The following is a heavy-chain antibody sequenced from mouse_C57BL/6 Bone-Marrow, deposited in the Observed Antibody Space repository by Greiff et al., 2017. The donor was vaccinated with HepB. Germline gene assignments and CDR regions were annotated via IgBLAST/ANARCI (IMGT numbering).Heavy chain of an antibody. Sequence: EVQLVESGGGLVQPGGSLKLSCAASGFTFSDYYMYWVRQTPEKRLEWVAYISNGGGSTYYPDTVKGRFTISRDNAKNTLYMQMSRLKSEDTAMYYCARPSLLITTVVDYAMDYWGQGTSVTVSS. J-gene: IGHJ4*01. CDR2: ISNGGGST. CDR3: ARPSLLITTVVDYAMDY. CDR1: GFTFSDYY. D-gene: IGHD1-1*01. V-gene: IGHV5-12*01.